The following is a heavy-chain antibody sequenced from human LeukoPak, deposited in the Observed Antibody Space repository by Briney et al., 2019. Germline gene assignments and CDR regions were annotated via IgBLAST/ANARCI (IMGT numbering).Heavy chain of an antibody. Sequence: PGGSLRLSCAASGFTFSSYAMHWVRQAPGKGLEWVAVISYDGSNKYYADSVKGRFTISRDNSKNTLYLQMNSLRAEDTAVYYCARGRGVATTTPYFDYWGQGTLVTVSS. CDR1: GFTFSSYA. CDR3: ARGRGVATTTPYFDY. V-gene: IGHV3-30-3*01. J-gene: IGHJ4*02. D-gene: IGHD5-12*01. CDR2: ISYDGSNK.